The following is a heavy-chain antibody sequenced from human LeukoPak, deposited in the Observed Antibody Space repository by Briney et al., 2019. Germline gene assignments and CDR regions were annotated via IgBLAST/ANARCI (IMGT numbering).Heavy chain of an antibody. CDR3: AKDGGVVVPAAIDP. V-gene: IGHV3-30*18. J-gene: IGHJ5*02. CDR2: ISYDGSNK. D-gene: IGHD2-2*01. CDR1: GFTFSSYG. Sequence: LSGGSLRLSCAATGFTFSSYGMHWVRQAPGKGLEWVAVISYDGSNKYYADYVKGRFTISRDNSKNTLYLQMNSLRAEDTAVYYCAKDGGVVVPAAIDPWGQGTLVTVSS.